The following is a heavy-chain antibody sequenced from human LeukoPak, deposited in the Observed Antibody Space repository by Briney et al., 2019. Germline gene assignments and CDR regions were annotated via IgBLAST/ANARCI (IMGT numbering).Heavy chain of an antibody. CDR3: ARHGSMVRGVITNGDWFDP. V-gene: IGHV4-34*01. D-gene: IGHD3-10*01. CDR1: GGSFSGYY. Sequence: SSETLSLTCAVYGGSFSGYYWSWIRQPPGKGLEWIGEINHSGSTNYNPSLKSRVTISVDTSKNQFSLKLSSVTAADTAVYYCARHGSMVRGVITNGDWFDPWGQGTLVTVSS. CDR2: INHSGST. J-gene: IGHJ5*02.